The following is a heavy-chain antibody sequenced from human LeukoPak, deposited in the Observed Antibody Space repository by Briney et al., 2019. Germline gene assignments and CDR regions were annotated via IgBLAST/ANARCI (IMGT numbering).Heavy chain of an antibody. CDR2: IDRDGSST. CDR1: GFIFSRYW. J-gene: IGHJ4*02. V-gene: IGHV3-74*03. Sequence: GSLRLSFAASGFIFSRYWMHWVRRAPGKGLMWVSRIDRDGSSTKYADSVKGRFTISRDNAKNTLYLQMDSLRAEDTAVYHCARGLYESSGHTLGLWGQGTLVTVSS. D-gene: IGHD3-22*01. CDR3: ARGLYESSGHTLGL.